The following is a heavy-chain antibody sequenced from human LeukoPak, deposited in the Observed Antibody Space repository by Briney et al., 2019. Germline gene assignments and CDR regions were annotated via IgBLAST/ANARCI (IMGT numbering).Heavy chain of an antibody. J-gene: IGHJ6*04. D-gene: IGHD5-18*01. CDR1: GYTFTGYY. CDR2: INPNSGGT. Sequence: ASVKVSCKASGYTFTGYYMHWVRQAPGQGLEWMGWINPNSGGTNYAQKFQGWVTMTRDTSISTAYMELSRLRSDDTAEYYCARGEDTAMVRNYYGMDVWGKGTTVTVSS. CDR3: ARGEDTAMVRNYYGMDV. V-gene: IGHV1-2*04.